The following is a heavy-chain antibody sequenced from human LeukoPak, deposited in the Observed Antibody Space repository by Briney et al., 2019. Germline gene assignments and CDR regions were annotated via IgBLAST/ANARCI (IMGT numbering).Heavy chain of an antibody. J-gene: IGHJ4*02. Sequence: SETLSLTCAVYGGSFSGYYWSWIRQPPGKGLNWIGEINHSGSTNYNPSLKSRVTISVDTSKNQFSLKLSSVTAADTAVYYCARGPRYCSGGSCYRGTETRTFDYWGQGTLVTVSS. V-gene: IGHV4-34*01. CDR3: ARGPRYCSGGSCYRGTETRTFDY. CDR1: GGSFSGYY. CDR2: INHSGST. D-gene: IGHD2-15*01.